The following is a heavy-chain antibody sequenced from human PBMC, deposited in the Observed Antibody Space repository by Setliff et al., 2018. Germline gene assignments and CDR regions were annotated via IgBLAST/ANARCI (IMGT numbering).Heavy chain of an antibody. D-gene: IGHD3-22*01. Sequence: ASVKVSCKASGYTFTDFGINWVRQAPGQGLEWVGWISPYSGNTNYPQKFLGRVTMTTDTSTSTAYMELRSLRPDDTAVYYCARINFYVSSGYYYASDNWGQGTLVTVSS. CDR1: GYTFTDFG. J-gene: IGHJ4*02. CDR2: ISPYSGNT. CDR3: ARINFYVSSGYYYASDN. V-gene: IGHV1-18*04.